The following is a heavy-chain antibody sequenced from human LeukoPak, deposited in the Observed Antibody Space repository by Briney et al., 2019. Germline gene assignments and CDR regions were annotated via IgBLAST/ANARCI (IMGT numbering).Heavy chain of an antibody. D-gene: IGHD6-13*01. J-gene: IGHJ4*02. CDR1: GFTFSGSA. Sequence: GGSLRLSCAASGFTFSGSAIHWVRQASGKGLEWLGRIRSKANSYATAYGASVEGRFTISRDDSKNTAYLQMNSLITEDTAVYFCTALGIAAAGMDYWGQGALVTVSS. CDR3: TALGIAAAGMDY. V-gene: IGHV3-73*01. CDR2: IRSKANSYAT.